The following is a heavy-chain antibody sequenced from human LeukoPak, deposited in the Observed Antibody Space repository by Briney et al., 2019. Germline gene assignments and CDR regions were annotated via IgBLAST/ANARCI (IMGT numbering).Heavy chain of an antibody. J-gene: IGHJ6*02. CDR2: IXYDGSNK. CDR1: GFTFSSYA. D-gene: IGHD5-24*01. Sequence: GGSLRLSCAASGFTFSSYAMHWVRQAPGKGLEWVAVIXYDGSNKYYADSVKGRFTISRDNSKNTLYLQMNSLRAEDTAVYYCAREEMATDYHYYGMDVWGQGTTVTVSS. CDR3: AREEMATDYHYYGMDV. V-gene: IGHV3-30-3*01.